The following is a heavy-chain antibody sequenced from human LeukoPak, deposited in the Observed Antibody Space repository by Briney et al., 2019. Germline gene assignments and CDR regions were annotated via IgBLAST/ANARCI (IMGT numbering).Heavy chain of an antibody. CDR2: IYHSGST. D-gene: IGHD6-13*01. J-gene: IGHJ4*02. V-gene: IGHV4-4*02. CDR1: GGSISSSNW. Sequence: SETLSLTCAVSGGSISSSNWWSWVRQPPGKGLEWIGEIYHSGSTNYNPSLKSRVTISVDKSKNQFSLKLSSVTAADTAVYYCARESWDPRSTIDYWGQGTLVTVSS. CDR3: ARESWDPRSTIDY.